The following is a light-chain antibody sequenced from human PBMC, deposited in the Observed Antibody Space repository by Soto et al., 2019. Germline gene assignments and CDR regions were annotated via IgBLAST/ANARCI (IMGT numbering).Light chain of an antibody. J-gene: IGKJ1*01. V-gene: IGKV1-5*01. CDR2: GAS. CDR3: EERYLNPRW. CDR1: QSISSW. Sequence: TMTKTVGDRVTITCRASQSISSWLAWYQQKPGKAPRLLIYGASTLKSGVPSRFSGSGSGTDFTLTVSSLQPEEFAAYDCEERYLNPRWFALATKVDI.